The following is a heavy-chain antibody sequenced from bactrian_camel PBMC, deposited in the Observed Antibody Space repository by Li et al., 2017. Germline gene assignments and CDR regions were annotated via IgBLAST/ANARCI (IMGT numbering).Heavy chain of an antibody. V-gene: IGHV3S40*01. CDR2: IDSDGDDS. J-gene: IGHJ4*01. Sequence: VQLVESGGGSVEAGGSLRLSCAASGYLYATYKMGWFRRTPGSGSEGIASIDSDGDDSYADSVKGRFTISQDNAKKTVHLQTSSLKPEDTAMYYCAAAAKSGGNWCRPQSWSSFNNHYGQGTQVTVS. D-gene: IGHD6*01. CDR1: GYLYATYK.